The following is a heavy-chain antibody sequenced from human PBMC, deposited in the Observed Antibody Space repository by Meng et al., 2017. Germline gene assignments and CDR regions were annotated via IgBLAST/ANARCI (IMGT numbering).Heavy chain of an antibody. J-gene: IGHJ4*02. D-gene: IGHD6-13*01. V-gene: IGHV3-15*01. CDR1: GFRVTDAW. Sequence: GQLGESGGCLVKPGGSLRLSCVASGFRVTDAWMSWVRQAPGKGLEWVGRINSNSDGGTTDYAAPVKGRFTISRDDSKNTLYLQMNSLITEDTAVYFCATGAAAADHWGQGTLVTVSS. CDR2: INSNSDGGTT. CDR3: ATGAAAADH.